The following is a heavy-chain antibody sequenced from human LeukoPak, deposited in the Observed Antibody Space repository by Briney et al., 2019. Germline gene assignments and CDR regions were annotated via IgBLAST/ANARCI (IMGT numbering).Heavy chain of an antibody. V-gene: IGHV3-53*01. CDR2: IYSGGGT. J-gene: IGHJ4*02. CDR3: ARDGSTSPFDY. Sequence: GGSLRLPCAASGFTVSSNYVSWVRQAPGKGLEWVSIIYSGGGTYYADSVKGRFTISRDDSKNTVSLQMNSLRAEDTAVYYCARDGSTSPFDYWGQGTLVTVSS. D-gene: IGHD2-2*03. CDR1: GFTVSSNY.